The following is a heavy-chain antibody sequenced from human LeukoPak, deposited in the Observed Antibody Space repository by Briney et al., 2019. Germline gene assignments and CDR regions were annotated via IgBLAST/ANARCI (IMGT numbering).Heavy chain of an antibody. CDR3: ARGGWRGLDGYFDL. Sequence: GGSLRLSCAASGFTFDDYAMHWVRQAPGKGLEWVSGISWNSGSIGYADSVKGRFTISRDNAKNSLYLQMNSLRAEDMAVYYCARGGWRGLDGYFDLWGRGALVTVSS. J-gene: IGHJ2*01. CDR2: ISWNSGSI. CDR1: GFTFDDYA. D-gene: IGHD6-19*01. V-gene: IGHV3-9*03.